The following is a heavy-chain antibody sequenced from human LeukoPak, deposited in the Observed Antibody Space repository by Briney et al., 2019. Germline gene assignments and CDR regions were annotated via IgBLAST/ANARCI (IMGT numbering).Heavy chain of an antibody. J-gene: IGHJ4*02. Sequence: SETLSLTRTVSGYSISSGYYWGWIRQSPGQGLEWIGSIYHSGSTYYKPSLKSRVTISVDKSKNQFSLKLSSVTAADTAVYYCARDAPQLGYGLGYWGQGTLVTVSS. CDR2: IYHSGST. V-gene: IGHV4-38-2*02. CDR1: GYSISSGYY. D-gene: IGHD3-10*01. CDR3: ARDAPQLGYGLGY.